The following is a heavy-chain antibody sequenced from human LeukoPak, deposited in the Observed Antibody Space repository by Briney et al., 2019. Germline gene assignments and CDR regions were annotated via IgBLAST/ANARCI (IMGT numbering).Heavy chain of an antibody. V-gene: IGHV3-48*04. D-gene: IGHD4-17*01. Sequence: PGGSLRLSCAASGFTFSSYSMNWVRQAPGKGLEWVSYISSSSSTIYYADSVKGRFTISRDNAKNSLYLQMNSLRAEDTAVYYCAREKMEGTVGEDRWFDPWGQGTLVTVSS. CDR2: ISSSSSTI. CDR3: AREKMEGTVGEDRWFDP. CDR1: GFTFSSYS. J-gene: IGHJ5*02.